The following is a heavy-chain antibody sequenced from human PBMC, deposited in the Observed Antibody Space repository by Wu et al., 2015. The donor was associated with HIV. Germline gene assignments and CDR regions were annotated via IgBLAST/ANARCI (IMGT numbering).Heavy chain of an antibody. CDR1: GYTFTDNY. CDR3: TKDYGIVGSTLPEYFQH. D-gene: IGHD1-26*01. V-gene: IGHV1-2*02. J-gene: IGHJ1*01. CDR2: INPNSGGS. Sequence: QVQLMQSGAEVKKPGASVKVSCKTSGYTFTDNYIHWVRQAPGQGLEWMGWINPNSGGSKSPQKFQGRVTMTRDTSVSTVYLELTRLKFDDTAIYYCTKDYGIVGSTLPEYFQHWGQGTLVTV.